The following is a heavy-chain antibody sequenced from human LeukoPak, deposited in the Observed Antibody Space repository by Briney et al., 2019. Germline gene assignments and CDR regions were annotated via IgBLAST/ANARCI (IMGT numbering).Heavy chain of an antibody. CDR2: ISGSGGST. V-gene: IGHV3-23*01. CDR1: GFTFSSYA. D-gene: IGHD4-17*01. Sequence: PGGSLRLSCAASGFTFSSYAMSWVRQAPGKGLEWVPAISGSGGSTYYADSVKGRFTISRDNSKNTLYLQMNSLRAEDTAVYYCARRSHDYGDLDAFDIWGQGTMVTVSS. J-gene: IGHJ3*02. CDR3: ARRSHDYGDLDAFDI.